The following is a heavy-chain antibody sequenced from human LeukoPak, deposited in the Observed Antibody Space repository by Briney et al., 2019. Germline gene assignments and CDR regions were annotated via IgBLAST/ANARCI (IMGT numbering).Heavy chain of an antibody. CDR3: ASQWQLEGFDY. Sequence: GGSVKVSCKASGYTFTSYVTSGVRQAAGQGLEWMGWISAYNGNTNYAQKLQGRVTMTTDTSTSTAYMELRSLRSDDTAVYYCASQWQLEGFDYWGQGTLVTVSS. D-gene: IGHD6-6*01. V-gene: IGHV1-18*01. CDR2: ISAYNGNT. CDR1: GYTFTSYV. J-gene: IGHJ4*02.